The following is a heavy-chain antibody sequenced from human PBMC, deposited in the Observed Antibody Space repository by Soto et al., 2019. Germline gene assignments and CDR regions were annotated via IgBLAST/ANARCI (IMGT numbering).Heavy chain of an antibody. CDR2: VYWDDDK. J-gene: IGHJ6*03. D-gene: IGHD2-15*01. V-gene: IGHV2-5*02. CDR3: SHVLGYCSSVTCYHSVDYMDV. Sequence: QITLKESGPTLVNPTQTLTLTCTFSGFSLNTSAVGVGWIRQPPGKALEWLAIVYWDDDKLYSPSLKSRLTITKDTSKNQVVLTMTNMDPVDTATYFCSHVLGYCSSVTCYHSVDYMDVWGKGTTVTVSS. CDR1: GFSLNTSAVG.